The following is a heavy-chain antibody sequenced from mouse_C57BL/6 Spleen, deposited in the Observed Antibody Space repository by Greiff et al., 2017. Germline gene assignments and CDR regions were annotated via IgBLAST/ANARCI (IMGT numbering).Heavy chain of an antibody. J-gene: IGHJ2*01. CDR1: GYTFTSYG. V-gene: IGHV1-81*01. CDR3: ARSQDYYGREWDY. CDR2: IYPRSGNT. Sequence: LVESGAELARPGASVKLSCKASGYTFTSYGISWVKQRTGQGLEWIGEIYPRSGNTYYNEKFKGKATLTADKSSSTAYMELRSLTSEDSAVYFCARSQDYYGREWDYWGQGTTLTVSS. D-gene: IGHD1-1*01.